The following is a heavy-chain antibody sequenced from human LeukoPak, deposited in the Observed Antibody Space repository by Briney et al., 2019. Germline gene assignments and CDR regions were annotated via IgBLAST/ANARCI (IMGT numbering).Heavy chain of an antibody. CDR1: GGSISAYY. V-gene: IGHV4-59*01. J-gene: IGHJ6*02. Sequence: PSETLSLTCTVSGGSISAYYWSWIRQPPGKGLEWIGYIHYSGTTNYYPSLKSRVTIALDTSKNQFSLKLNSVTAADTAVYYCARDARYYGSGTYWDVWGQGTTVTVSS. CDR3: ARDARYYGSGTYWDV. CDR2: IHYSGTT. D-gene: IGHD3-10*01.